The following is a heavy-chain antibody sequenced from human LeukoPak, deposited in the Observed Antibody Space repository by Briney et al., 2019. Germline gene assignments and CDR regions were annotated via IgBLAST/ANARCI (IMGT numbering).Heavy chain of an antibody. Sequence: SSETLSLTCTVSGVSISSGDYYWSWIRQPPGKGLEWIGYIYYSGSTYYNPSLKSRVTMSVDTSKNQFSLKLSSVTAADTAVYYCARAGSGGDYYYYMDVWGKGTTVTVSS. CDR3: ARAGSGGDYYYYMDV. D-gene: IGHD2-15*01. CDR2: IYYSGST. CDR1: GVSISSGDYY. J-gene: IGHJ6*03. V-gene: IGHV4-30-4*08.